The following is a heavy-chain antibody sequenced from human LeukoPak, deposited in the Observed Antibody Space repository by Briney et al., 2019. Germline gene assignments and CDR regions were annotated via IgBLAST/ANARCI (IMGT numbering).Heavy chain of an antibody. J-gene: IGHJ5*02. CDR3: VRDGEGVAISVNYWFGP. CDR2: MNPRNGNT. V-gene: IGHV1-8*01. CDR1: GFTFTNYD. Sequence: PVASVKVSCKASGFTFTNYDINWVRQATGQGLEWIGWMNPRNGNTGYAQKFQGRVTMTRDTSISTAYMELRSLRSEDTAVYYCVRDGEGVAISVNYWFGPWGQGTLVTVSS. D-gene: IGHD3-10*01.